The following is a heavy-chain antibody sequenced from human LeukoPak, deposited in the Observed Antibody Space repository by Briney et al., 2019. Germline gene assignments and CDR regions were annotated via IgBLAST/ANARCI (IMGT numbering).Heavy chain of an antibody. CDR2: IRSKAYGGTT. V-gene: IGHV3-49*03. CDR1: GFTFGDYA. J-gene: IGHJ6*02. Sequence: GGSLRLSCTASGFTFGDYAMSWFRQAPGKGLEWVGFIRSKAYGGTTEYAASVKGRFTISRDDSKSIAYLRMNSLKTEDTAVYYCGYSYGYMYYYGMDVWGQGTTVTVSS. D-gene: IGHD5-18*01. CDR3: GYSYGYMYYYGMDV.